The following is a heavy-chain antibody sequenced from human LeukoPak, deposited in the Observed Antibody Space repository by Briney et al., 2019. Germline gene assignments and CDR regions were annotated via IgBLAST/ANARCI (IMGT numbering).Heavy chain of an antibody. D-gene: IGHD3-22*01. V-gene: IGHV3-23*01. CDR3: AKDRPNYFGTNGHYYRRDGDY. J-gene: IGHJ4*02. CDR1: GFTFSSYA. CDR2: TSGSGGAT. Sequence: GGSLRLSCAASGFTFSSYAMSWVRQAPGKGLEWVSSTSGSGGATYYADSVKGRFTISRDNSRNMLYLQMNSLRAEDTAVYYCAKDRPNYFGTNGHYYRRDGDYWGQGTLVTVSS.